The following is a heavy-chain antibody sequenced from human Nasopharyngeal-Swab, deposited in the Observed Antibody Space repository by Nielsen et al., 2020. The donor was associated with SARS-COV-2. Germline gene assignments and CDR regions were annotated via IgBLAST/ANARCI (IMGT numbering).Heavy chain of an antibody. CDR3: ARDYYGSGARSLDV. V-gene: IGHV4-31*03. Sequence: LSLTCTVSGGSISSGGYYWSWIRQHPGKGLEWIGYIYYSGSTYYNPSLKSRVTISVDTSKNQFSLKLSSVTAADTAVYYCARDYYGSGARSLDVWGQGTTVTVSS. J-gene: IGHJ6*02. D-gene: IGHD3-10*01. CDR1: GGSISSGGYY. CDR2: IYYSGST.